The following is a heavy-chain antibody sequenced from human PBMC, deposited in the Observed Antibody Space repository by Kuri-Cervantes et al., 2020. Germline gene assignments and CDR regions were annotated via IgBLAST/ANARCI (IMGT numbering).Heavy chain of an antibody. CDR1: GYTFTSYY. V-gene: IGHV1-2*02. CDR3: AREMATIYFDAFDI. D-gene: IGHD5-24*01. Sequence: ASVKVSCKASGYTFTSYYMHWVRQAPGQGPEWMGWINPNSDGTNYAQSFQGRVTMTRDTSISTAYMELRSLRSDDTAVYYCAREMATIYFDAFDIWGQGTLVTVSS. CDR2: INPNSDGT. J-gene: IGHJ3*02.